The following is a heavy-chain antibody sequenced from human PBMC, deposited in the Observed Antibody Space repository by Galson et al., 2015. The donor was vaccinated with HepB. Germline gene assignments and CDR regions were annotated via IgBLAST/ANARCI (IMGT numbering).Heavy chain of an antibody. CDR2: ISSSGSYT. CDR3: ARGWNSGLDY. Sequence: LRLSCAASGFSFSDSYMSWIRQAPGKGLEWISFISSSGSYTNYAAALKGRFTISRDNAKKTLYLQMNSLRADDTAIYYCARGWNSGLDYWGRGTLVTVS. D-gene: IGHD1/OR15-1a*01. J-gene: IGHJ4*02. V-gene: IGHV3-11*06. CDR1: GFSFSDSY.